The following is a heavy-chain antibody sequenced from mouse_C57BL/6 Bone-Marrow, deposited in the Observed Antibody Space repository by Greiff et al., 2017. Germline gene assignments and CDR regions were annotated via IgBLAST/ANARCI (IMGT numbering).Heavy chain of an antibody. CDR1: GYTFTSYD. J-gene: IGHJ2*01. CDR2: IYPRDGST. D-gene: IGHD1-1*01. Sequence: QVQLQQSGPELVKPGASVKLSCKASGYTFTSYDINWVKQRPGQGLEWIGWIYPRDGSTKYNEKFKGKATMTVDTSSSTAYMELHSLTSEDSAVYFCARSDSYGSSPCYFDYWGQGTTLTVSS. CDR3: ARSDSYGSSPCYFDY. V-gene: IGHV1-85*01.